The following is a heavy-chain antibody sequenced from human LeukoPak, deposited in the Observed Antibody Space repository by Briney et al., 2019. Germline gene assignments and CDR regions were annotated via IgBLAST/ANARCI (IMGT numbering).Heavy chain of an antibody. CDR1: GFTFSTYW. Sequence: GGSLRLXCAASGFTFSTYWMNWVRQAPGKVLVWVSRVNNDRSSTSYADSVKGRFTISRDNTKNTLYLQMNSLRAEDTAVYYCARDLNDLLQNYRSTWYPADYWGQGTLVTVSS. D-gene: IGHD6-13*01. CDR2: VNNDRSST. V-gene: IGHV3-74*01. CDR3: ARDLNDLLQNYRSTWYPADY. J-gene: IGHJ4*02.